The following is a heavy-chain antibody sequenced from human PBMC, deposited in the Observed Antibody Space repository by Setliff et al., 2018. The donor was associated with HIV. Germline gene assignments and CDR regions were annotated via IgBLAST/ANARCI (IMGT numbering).Heavy chain of an antibody. CDR2: IYYSGST. J-gene: IGHJ4*02. Sequence: SETLSLTCTVSGGSISSYYWSWIRQPPGKGLEWIGYIYYSGSTNYNPSLKSRVTISVDTSKNQFSLKLSSVTAADTAVYYCARGYYNFWSGYPPLDYWGQGTLVTRLL. CDR3: ARGYYNFWSGYPPLDY. CDR1: GGSISSYY. V-gene: IGHV4-59*01. D-gene: IGHD3-3*01.